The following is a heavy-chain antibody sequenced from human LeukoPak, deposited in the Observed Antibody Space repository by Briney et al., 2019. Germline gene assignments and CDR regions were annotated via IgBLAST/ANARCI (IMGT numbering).Heavy chain of an antibody. CDR2: ISAYNGNT. Sequence: GASVKVSCKASGYTFTSYGISWVRQAPGQGLEWMGWISAYNGNTNYAQKLQGGVTMTTDTSTSTAYMELRSLRSDDTAVCYCARVGFDSSGYSGNDYWGQGTLVTVSS. CDR3: ARVGFDSSGYSGNDY. V-gene: IGHV1-18*01. J-gene: IGHJ4*02. D-gene: IGHD3-22*01. CDR1: GYTFTSYG.